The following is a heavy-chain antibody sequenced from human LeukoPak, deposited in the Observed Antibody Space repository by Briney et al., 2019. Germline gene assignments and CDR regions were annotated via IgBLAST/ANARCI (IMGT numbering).Heavy chain of an antibody. Sequence: GGSLRLSCAASAFTLSSYSMNWVRQAPGKGLECVSSISSRRSYIYYADSVKGRFTISRDNAKNQQYLQMNSLRAEDTAVYHCARGIAVAGTAFDIWGEGTMVTVSS. CDR1: AFTLSSYS. J-gene: IGHJ3*02. V-gene: IGHV3-21*01. D-gene: IGHD6-19*01. CDR3: ARGIAVAGTAFDI. CDR2: ISSRRSYI.